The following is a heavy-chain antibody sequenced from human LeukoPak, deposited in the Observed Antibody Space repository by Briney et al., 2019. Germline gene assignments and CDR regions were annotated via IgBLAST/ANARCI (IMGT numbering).Heavy chain of an antibody. CDR1: GFTFSSYA. J-gene: IGHJ4*02. CDR2: ISYDGSNK. Sequence: SGGSLRLSCAASGFTFSSYAMHWVRQAPGKGLEWVAVISYDGSNKYYADSVKGRFTISRNNSKNTLYLQMNSLRVEDTAVYYCANNFDYWGQGTLVTVSS. D-gene: IGHD5-24*01. CDR3: ANNFDY. V-gene: IGHV3-30-3*01.